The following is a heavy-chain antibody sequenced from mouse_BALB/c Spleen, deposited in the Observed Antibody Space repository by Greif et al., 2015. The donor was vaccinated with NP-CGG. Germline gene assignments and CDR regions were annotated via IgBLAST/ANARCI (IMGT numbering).Heavy chain of an antibody. D-gene: IGHD2-3*01. CDR1: GFTFSSYA. J-gene: IGHJ3*01. V-gene: IGHV5-9-4*01. CDR2: ISSGGSYT. Sequence: EVQRVESGGGLVKPGGSLKLSCAASGFTFSSYAMSWVRQSPEKRLEWVAEISSGGSYTYYPDTVTGRFTISRDNAKNTLHLEMSSLRSEDTAMYYCARDGGWLLAYWGQGTLVTVSA. CDR3: ARDGGWLLAY.